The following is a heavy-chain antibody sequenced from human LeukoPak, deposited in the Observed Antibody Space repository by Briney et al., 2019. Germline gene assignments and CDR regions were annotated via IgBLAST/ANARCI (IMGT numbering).Heavy chain of an antibody. CDR1: GYTFTNYD. J-gene: IGHJ4*02. CDR3: AREGLDY. CDR2: KNPNSGNS. Sequence: ASVKVSCKATGYTFTNYDINWVRQATGQGLEWMGYKNPNSGNSAYAQKFQGRVTITTDASITTAYMELSGLRSEDTALYYCAREGLDYWGQGTLVTVSS. V-gene: IGHV1-8*01.